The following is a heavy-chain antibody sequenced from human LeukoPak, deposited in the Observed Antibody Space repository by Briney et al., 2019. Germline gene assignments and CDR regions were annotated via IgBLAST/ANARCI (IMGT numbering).Heavy chain of an antibody. Sequence: SETLSLTCSVSGDSMNTHYWTWIRQPPGRGLEWIAYIYYSGEGVKYNPSLKSRLSISIDRSKKQFPLNLTSVTAADTAVYYCAREDSSGCDHWGQGTLVTVSS. CDR1: GDSMNTHY. V-gene: IGHV4-59*11. CDR2: IYYSGEGV. J-gene: IGHJ4*02. CDR3: AREDSSGCDH. D-gene: IGHD3-22*01.